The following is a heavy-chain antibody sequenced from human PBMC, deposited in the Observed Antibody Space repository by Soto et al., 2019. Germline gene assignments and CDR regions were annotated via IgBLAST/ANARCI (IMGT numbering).Heavy chain of an antibody. CDR1: GYTCTSYY. J-gene: IGHJ6*02. D-gene: IGHD3-3*01. CDR2: INPSGGST. V-gene: IGHV1-46*01. Sequence: QVQLVQSGAEVKKPGASVKVSCKASGYTCTSYYMHWVRQAPGHGLEWMGIINPSGGSTSYAQKFRGRVTRTRDTATSTVYMELSSLRSEDPAVYYCERDRGYDLWSGYFDGRFWGMDVWGQGTTVTVSS. CDR3: ERDRGYDLWSGYFDGRFWGMDV.